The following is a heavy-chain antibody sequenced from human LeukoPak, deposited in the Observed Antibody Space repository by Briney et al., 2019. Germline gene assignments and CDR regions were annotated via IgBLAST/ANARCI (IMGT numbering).Heavy chain of an antibody. Sequence: SETLSLTCAVYGGSFSGYYWSWIRQPPGKGLEWIGEINHSGSTNYNPSLKSRVTISVDTSKNQFSLKLSSVTAADTAVYYCATPGSYYYHFDYWGQGTLVTVSS. J-gene: IGHJ4*02. CDR1: GGSFSGYY. CDR3: ATPGSYYYHFDY. V-gene: IGHV4-34*01. D-gene: IGHD1-26*01. CDR2: INHSGST.